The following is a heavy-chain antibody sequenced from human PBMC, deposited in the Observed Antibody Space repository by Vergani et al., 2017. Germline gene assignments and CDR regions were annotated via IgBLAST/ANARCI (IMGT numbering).Heavy chain of an antibody. V-gene: IGHV4-34*10. CDR1: GGSFSGYY. CDR3: ARFRLEGGMDV. J-gene: IGHJ6*02. CDR2: INHSGST. Sequence: QVQLQESGPGLVKPSETLSLTCAVYGGSFSGYYWSWIRQPPGKGLEWIGEINHSGSTNYNPSLKSRVTISVDTPKNQFSLKLSSVTAADTAVYYCARFRLEGGMDVWGQGTTVTVSS.